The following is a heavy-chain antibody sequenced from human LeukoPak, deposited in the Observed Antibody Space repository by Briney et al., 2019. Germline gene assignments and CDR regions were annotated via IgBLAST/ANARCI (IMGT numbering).Heavy chain of an antibody. Sequence: ASVKVSCKTSGYTFTHYGISWVRQAPGQGLEWVGWISAYNGDTKYAQSFQDKVTMTTDTSTSTAYMELRSLTSDDTAVYYCARLLLGVPDASGKQDAFDMWGQGTMVTVSS. CDR1: GYTFTHYG. CDR2: ISAYNGDT. V-gene: IGHV1-18*01. J-gene: IGHJ3*02. CDR3: ARLLLGVPDASGKQDAFDM. D-gene: IGHD6-25*01.